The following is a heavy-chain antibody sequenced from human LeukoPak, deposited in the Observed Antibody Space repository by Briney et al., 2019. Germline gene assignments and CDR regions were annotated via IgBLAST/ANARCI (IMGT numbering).Heavy chain of an antibody. J-gene: IGHJ5*02. CDR2: IYYSGST. CDR1: GGSISSYY. V-gene: IGHV4-59*01. CDR3: ARGIVGEDNWFDP. D-gene: IGHD1-26*01. Sequence: SETLSLTCTVSGGSISSYYWSWIRQPPGKGLEWIGYIYYSGSTNYNPSLKSRVTISVDTSKNQFSLKLSSVTAADTAVYCCARGIVGEDNWFDPWGQGTLVTVSS.